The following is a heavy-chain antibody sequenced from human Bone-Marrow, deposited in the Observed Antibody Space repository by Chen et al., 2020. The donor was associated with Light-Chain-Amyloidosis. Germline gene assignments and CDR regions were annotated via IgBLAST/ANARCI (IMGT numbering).Heavy chain of an antibody. Sequence: QLQLQESGPGLVKPSETLSLTCTVSGGSISSSSYYWGWIRQPPGKGLEWIGSIYYSGSTYYNPSLKSRVTISVDTSKNQFSLKLSSVTAADTAVYYCARDYYDSSGYTDAFDIWGQGTMVTVS. V-gene: IGHV4-39*07. CDR1: GGSISSSSYY. J-gene: IGHJ3*02. CDR2: IYYSGST. D-gene: IGHD3-22*01. CDR3: ARDYYDSSGYTDAFDI.